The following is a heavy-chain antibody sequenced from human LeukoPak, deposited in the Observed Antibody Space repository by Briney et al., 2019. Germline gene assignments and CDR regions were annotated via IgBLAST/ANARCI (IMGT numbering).Heavy chain of an antibody. D-gene: IGHD1-26*01. V-gene: IGHV3-30*18. J-gene: IGHJ3*02. CDR3: ANPGSYRAFDI. CDR2: ISYDGSNK. Sequence: GGSLRLSCAASGFTFSSYGMHWVRQAPGKGLEWVAVISYDGSNKYYADSVKGRFTISRDNSKNTLYLQMNSLRAEDTAVYYCANPGSYRAFDIWGQGTMVTVSS. CDR1: GFTFSSYG.